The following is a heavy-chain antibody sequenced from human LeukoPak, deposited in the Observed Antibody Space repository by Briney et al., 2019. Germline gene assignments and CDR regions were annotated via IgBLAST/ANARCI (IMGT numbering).Heavy chain of an antibody. Sequence: PSETLSLTCAVYGGSFSGYYWSWVSQPPGKRLGWIGEINHSRSTNYNPSLKSRVTISVDTSKNQFSLKLSSVTAADTAVYYCARGLRDPVAVDYWGQGTLVTVSS. CDR1: GGSFSGYY. CDR3: ARGLRDPVAVDY. CDR2: INHSRST. V-gene: IGHV4-34*01. D-gene: IGHD6-19*01. J-gene: IGHJ4*02.